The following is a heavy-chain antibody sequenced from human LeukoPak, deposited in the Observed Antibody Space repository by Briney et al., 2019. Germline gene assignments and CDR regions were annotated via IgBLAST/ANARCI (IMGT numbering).Heavy chain of an antibody. CDR1: GGTLSSYA. CDR3: AREGVEMATKYYFDY. V-gene: IGHV1-69*05. D-gene: IGHD5-24*01. J-gene: IGHJ4*02. CDR2: IIPIFGTA. Sequence: SVKVSCKASGGTLSSYAISWVRQAPGQGLEWMGGIIPIFGTANYAQKFQGRVTITTDESTSTAYMELSSLRSEDTAVYYCAREGVEMATKYYFDYWGQGTLVTVSS.